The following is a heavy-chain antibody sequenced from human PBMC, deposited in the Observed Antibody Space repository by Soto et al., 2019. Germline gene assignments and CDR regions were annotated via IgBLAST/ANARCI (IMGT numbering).Heavy chain of an antibody. CDR3: ARTYVPGIAGFDP. J-gene: IGHJ5*02. V-gene: IGHV3-74*01. CDR1: GFTFSNYF. Sequence: PGGSLRLSCAASGFTFSNYFMHWVRQVPGEGLVWVSRMSGDGKTISYADSVKGRSTISRDNAKNTLYLQMNSLRVEDTAVYYCARTYVPGIAGFDPWGQGTLVTVSS. CDR2: MSGDGKTI. D-gene: IGHD1-1*01.